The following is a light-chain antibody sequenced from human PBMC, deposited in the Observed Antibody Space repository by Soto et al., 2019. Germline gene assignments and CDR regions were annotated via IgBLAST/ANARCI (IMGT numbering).Light chain of an antibody. CDR1: QGISSA. V-gene: IGKV1D-13*01. J-gene: IGKJ4*01. CDR3: QQFNNYLLT. CDR2: DAS. Sequence: IMMTQSPSSLSASVGDRVTITCRASQGISSALAWYQQKPGKAPKLLIYDASSLESGVPSRFSGSGSGTDFTLTISRLQPEYFATYYCQQFNNYLLTFGGGTKV.